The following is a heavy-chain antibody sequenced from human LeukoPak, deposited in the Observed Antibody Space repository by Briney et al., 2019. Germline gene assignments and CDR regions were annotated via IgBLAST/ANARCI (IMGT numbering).Heavy chain of an antibody. D-gene: IGHD3-22*01. CDR1: GFTFSGSA. CDR2: IRSKANSYAT. J-gene: IGHJ4*02. CDR3: ARPGRGYYWNY. V-gene: IGHV3-73*01. Sequence: PGGSLRLSCAASGFTFSGSAMHWVRQASGKGLEWVGRIRSKANSYATAYAAAVQGRCTISRDDSKNTAYVQMNSGKTEDTDVYYCARPGRGYYWNYWGQGTLVTVSS.